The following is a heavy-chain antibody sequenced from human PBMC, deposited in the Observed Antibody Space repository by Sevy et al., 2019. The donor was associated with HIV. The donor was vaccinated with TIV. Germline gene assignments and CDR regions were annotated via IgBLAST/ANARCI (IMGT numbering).Heavy chain of an antibody. Sequence: GGSLRLSCAASGFAFRTYAFHWVRQAPGRGLEWVGLISSNGDNAFYANSVRGRFTISRDNSMNTLYLELNNLTPDDTAVYYCARGPEWELTSFRSHWGQGTLVTVSS. J-gene: IGHJ4*02. CDR1: GFAFRTYA. CDR3: ARGPEWELTSFRSH. D-gene: IGHD3-16*02. V-gene: IGHV3-30-3*01. CDR2: ISSNGDNA.